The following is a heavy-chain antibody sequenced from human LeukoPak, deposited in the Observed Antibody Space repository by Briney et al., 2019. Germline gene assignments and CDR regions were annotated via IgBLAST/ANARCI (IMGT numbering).Heavy chain of an antibody. D-gene: IGHD2-2*01. Sequence: SGGSLRLSCAASGFTFDDYAMHWVRQAPGKGLEWVSGISWNSGSIGYADSVKGRFTISRDNAKNSLYLQMNSLRAEDTALYYCAKDIGPLGYCSSTSCHGLHYYYYGMDVWGQGTTVTVSS. V-gene: IGHV3-9*01. CDR3: AKDIGPLGYCSSTSCHGLHYYYYGMDV. CDR2: ISWNSGSI. CDR1: GFTFDDYA. J-gene: IGHJ6*02.